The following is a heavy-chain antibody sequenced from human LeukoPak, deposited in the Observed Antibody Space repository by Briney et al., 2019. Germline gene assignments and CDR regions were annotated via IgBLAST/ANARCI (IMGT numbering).Heavy chain of an antibody. D-gene: IGHD3-10*01. Sequence: PSETLSLTCAVSGASISSGYWWSWVRQAPGKGLEWIGEIYHSGSTNYNPSLKSRVTISVDKSKNQLSLKLSSVTAADTAVYYCGEGRKGAWFPNYWGQGTLVTVSS. V-gene: IGHV4-4*02. J-gene: IGHJ4*02. CDR2: IYHSGST. CDR1: GASISSGYW. CDR3: GEGRKGAWFPNY.